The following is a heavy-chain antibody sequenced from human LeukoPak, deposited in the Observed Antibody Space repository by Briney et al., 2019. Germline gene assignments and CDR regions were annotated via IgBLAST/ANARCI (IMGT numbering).Heavy chain of an antibody. CDR3: SRDRNDYGDYVVDL. V-gene: IGHV3-21*01. J-gene: IGHJ5*02. D-gene: IGHD4-17*01. CDR1: GFTFSSYR. Sequence: GGSLRLSCAASGFTFSSYRMNWVRQAPGKGLEWVSSISSSSSYIYYADSVKGRFTISRDNAKNSLYLQMNSLRAEDTAVYYCSRDRNDYGDYVVDLWGQGTLVIVSS. CDR2: ISSSSSYI.